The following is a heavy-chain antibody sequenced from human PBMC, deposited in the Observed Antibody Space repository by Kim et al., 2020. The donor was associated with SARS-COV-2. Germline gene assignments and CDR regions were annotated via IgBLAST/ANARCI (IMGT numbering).Heavy chain of an antibody. CDR1: GFTFSDHV. Sequence: GGSLRLSCAASGFTFSDHVMAWVRQSPEKGLEWVSAISGGASNTFYAESLKGRFTISRDNSKHTLYLQMNSLSPEDTAIYYCTRGPTTSVHFYYGMDVWG. V-gene: IGHV3-23*01. CDR2: ISGGASNT. CDR3: TRGPTTSVHFYYGMDV. J-gene: IGHJ6*01. D-gene: IGHD4-17*01.